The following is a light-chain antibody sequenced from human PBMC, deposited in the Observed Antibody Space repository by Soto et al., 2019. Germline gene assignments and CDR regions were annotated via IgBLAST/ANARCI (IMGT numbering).Light chain of an antibody. CDR3: QQYNHWPPIT. J-gene: IGKJ5*01. Sequence: DIHMTQSPSSLSASLGDKVTITCRASQNVRPYLNWYQQKPGKAPTLLIYTISTLQSGVPSRFSAAGSGTDFTLTITDLQPEDFAVYYCQQYNHWPPITFGQGTRLENK. CDR2: TIS. V-gene: IGKV1-39*01. CDR1: QNVRPY.